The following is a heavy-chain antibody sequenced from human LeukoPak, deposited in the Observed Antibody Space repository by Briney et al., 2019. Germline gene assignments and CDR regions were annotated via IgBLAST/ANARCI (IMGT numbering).Heavy chain of an antibody. CDR1: GGSISRSSYC. CDR3: ARERRDSGSGDFDY. J-gene: IGHJ4*02. V-gene: IGHV4-39*07. CDR2: ICYSDNT. D-gene: IGHD6-6*01. Sequence: SETLCLTCTVSGGSISRSSYCWGWIRQPPGEGLEWIGTICYSDNTYHNPSLKSRVTISVDTSKNQFSLRLSSVTAADTAVYFCARERRDSGSGDFDYWGQGTLVTVSS.